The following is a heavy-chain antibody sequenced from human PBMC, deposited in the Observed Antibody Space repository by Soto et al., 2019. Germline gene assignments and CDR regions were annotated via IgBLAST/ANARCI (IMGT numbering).Heavy chain of an antibody. CDR2: IDPSDSYT. CDR3: ARHGNYFDWKPYGMDV. CDR1: GYSFTSYW. J-gene: IGHJ6*02. Sequence: GESLKISCKGSGYSFTSYWISWVRQMPGTGLEWMGRIDPSDSYTNYSPSFQGHITISADKSISTAYLQWSSLKASDTAMYYCARHGNYFDWKPYGMDVWGQGTTVTVS. V-gene: IGHV5-10-1*01. D-gene: IGHD3-9*01.